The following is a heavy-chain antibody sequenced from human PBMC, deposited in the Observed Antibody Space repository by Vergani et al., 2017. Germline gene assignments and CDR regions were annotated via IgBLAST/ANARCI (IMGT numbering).Heavy chain of an antibody. Sequence: QVQLVESAGGVVQPGGSLRLSCAASGFPFSNFGMHWIRQAPVKGLVWMAYIGKDGINTRYRDAVKGRFTVSRDNSKDILYLQMDSLRSEDTALYYCAKYWRDSTDGLPDSWGPGTLVIVSS. CDR3: AKYWRDSTDGLPDS. CDR2: IGKDGINT. V-gene: IGHV3-30*02. CDR1: GFPFSNFG. D-gene: IGHD2-8*02. J-gene: IGHJ4*02.